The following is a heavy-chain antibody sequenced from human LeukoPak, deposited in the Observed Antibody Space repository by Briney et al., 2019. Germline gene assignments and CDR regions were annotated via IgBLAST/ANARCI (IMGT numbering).Heavy chain of an antibody. CDR1: GFTFSTYA. CDR2: ISGSAAGT. CDR3: ARGPGLEYSTSWYAY. D-gene: IGHD6-13*01. J-gene: IGHJ4*02. V-gene: IGHV3-23*01. Sequence: PGGSLRLSCAASGFTFSTYAMSWVRQAPGEGLEWVSVISGSAAGTFYADSVKGRFSISRDNSRNTLYLQMNSLRAEDTAIYYCARGPGLEYSTSWYAYWGQGTLVTVSS.